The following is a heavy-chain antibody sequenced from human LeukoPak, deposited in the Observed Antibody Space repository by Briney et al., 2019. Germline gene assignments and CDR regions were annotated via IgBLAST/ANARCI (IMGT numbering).Heavy chain of an antibody. CDR2: MNPNSGNT. Sequence: ASVKVSCKASGYTFTNYDINWVRQATGQGLEWMGWMNPNSGNTGHAQKFQGRVTINRNTSISTAYMELSSLRSEDTAVYYCARCATPRIACFDFWGQGTLVTVSS. CDR3: ARCATPRIACFDF. V-gene: IGHV1-8*02. D-gene: IGHD2-15*01. CDR1: GYTFTNYD. J-gene: IGHJ4*02.